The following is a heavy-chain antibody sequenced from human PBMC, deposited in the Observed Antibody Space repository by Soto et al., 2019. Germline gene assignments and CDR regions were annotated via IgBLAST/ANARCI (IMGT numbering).Heavy chain of an antibody. CDR3: ARDPLSSFAMDV. Sequence: QVQLVQSGAEVKKPGSSVKVSCKASGDTFTSYAVSWVRQAPGQGLEWIGKIIPAFGKTYYAQKFQGRLTISADDSTSTAYMELSSLVSADTADYYCARDPLSSFAMDVWGQGTTVTVSS. CDR2: IIPAFGKT. V-gene: IGHV1-69*18. D-gene: IGHD3-10*02. CDR1: GDTFTSYA. J-gene: IGHJ6*02.